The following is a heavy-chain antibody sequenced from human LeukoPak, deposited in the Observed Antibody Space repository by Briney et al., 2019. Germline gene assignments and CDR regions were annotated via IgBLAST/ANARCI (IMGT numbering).Heavy chain of an antibody. J-gene: IGHJ5*02. D-gene: IGHD2-21*02. CDR1: GYTFTSYY. CDR2: INPSGGST. V-gene: IGHV1-46*01. CDR3: ASSYCGGDCYRRWFDP. Sequence: ASVTVSFTASGYTFTSYYMHWVRQAPGQGLEWMGIINPSGGSTSYAQKFQGRVTMTRDTSTSTVYMELSSLRSEDTAVYYCASSYCGGDCYRRWFDPWGQGTLVTVSS.